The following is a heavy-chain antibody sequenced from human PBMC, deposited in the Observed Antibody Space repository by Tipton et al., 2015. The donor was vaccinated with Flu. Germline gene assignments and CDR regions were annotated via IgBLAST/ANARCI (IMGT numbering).Heavy chain of an antibody. J-gene: IGHJ5*02. V-gene: IGHV4-38-2*01. CDR2: IYQSGNT. D-gene: IGHD4-11*01. Sequence: TLSLTCAVSGDSIRNSDYYWGWIRQPPGKGLEWIGSIYQSGNTYRNPSLKSRVTISIDTSKNQFSLKLSSVTAADTAVYYCARRDYSNYVSEPKNWFDIWGQGTLVTVSS. CDR1: GDSIRNSDYY. CDR3: ARRDYSNYVSEPKNWFDI.